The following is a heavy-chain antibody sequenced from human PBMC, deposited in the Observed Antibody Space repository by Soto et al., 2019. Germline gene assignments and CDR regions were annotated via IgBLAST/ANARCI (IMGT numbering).Heavy chain of an antibody. J-gene: IGHJ6*02. D-gene: IGHD4-4*01. CDR3: AIELQRGMDV. V-gene: IGHV1-2*02. Sequence: QVHMVQSRAEVKQPGASVKVSCKASGYTFSVYHMHWVRQAPGQGLEWMGWVHPNSGGTNYAQSFEGRVTMTRDTSINTAYMELSRLTSDDTAVYYCAIELQRGMDVWGQGTTVTVSS. CDR2: VHPNSGGT. CDR1: GYTFSVYH.